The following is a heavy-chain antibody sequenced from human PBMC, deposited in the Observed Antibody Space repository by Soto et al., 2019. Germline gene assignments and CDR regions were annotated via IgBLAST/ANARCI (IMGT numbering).Heavy chain of an antibody. D-gene: IGHD3-22*01. CDR1: GGTFSSYA. Sequence: SVKVSCKTSGGTFSSYAISWVRQAPGQGLEWMGGIIPIFGTANYAQKFQGRVTITADESTSTAYMELSSLRSEDTAVYYCASSPRGGYYDSSGYYSFDYWGQGTLVTVSS. CDR3: ASSPRGGYYDSSGYYSFDY. V-gene: IGHV1-69*13. CDR2: IIPIFGTA. J-gene: IGHJ4*02.